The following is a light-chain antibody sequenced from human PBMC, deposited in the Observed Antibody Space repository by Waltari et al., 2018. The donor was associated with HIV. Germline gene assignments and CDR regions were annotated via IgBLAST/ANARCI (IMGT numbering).Light chain of an antibody. CDR3: SSFTITSTVI. J-gene: IGLJ2*01. CDR1: SSDIEPYNY. V-gene: IGLV2-14*03. Sequence: QSALTQPASVSGSPGQSISISCTGTSSDIEPYNYVSWYQQHAGKAPKLLIYQVRHRPSGVSDRFSGSKSGSTASLTISGLQANDEAHYYCSSFTITSTVIFGGGTRLTVL. CDR2: QVR.